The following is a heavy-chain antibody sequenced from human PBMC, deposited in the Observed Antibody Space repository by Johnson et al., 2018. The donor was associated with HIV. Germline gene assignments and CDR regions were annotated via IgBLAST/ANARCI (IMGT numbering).Heavy chain of an antibody. J-gene: IGHJ3*02. CDR2: IYSAGST. Sequence: VQLVESGGGVVQPGRSLRVSCAASGFTFSSYCMHWVRQAPGKGLEWVSVIYSAGSTYYADSVKGRFTISRDNSKNTLYLQMNSLRGEYTAVYYCARECEPAGLACDIGGQGTMVTVSS. V-gene: IGHV3-NL1*01. CDR3: ARECEPAGLACDI. CDR1: GFTFSSYC. D-gene: IGHD1-14*01.